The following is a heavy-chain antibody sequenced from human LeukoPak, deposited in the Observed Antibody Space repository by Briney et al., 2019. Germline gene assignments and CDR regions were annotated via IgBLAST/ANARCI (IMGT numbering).Heavy chain of an antibody. J-gene: IGHJ6*02. D-gene: IGHD2-21*01. CDR3: TRGNMSPGSFHGMDV. V-gene: IGHV4-61*01. CDR1: GGSVSSASYS. Sequence: SETLSLTCTVSGGSVSSASYSWTWIRQPPGKGLEWVGEIHQSGSTNYNPSLRSRVIISVDTSKNQFSVRLRSVTAADTAMYFCTRGNMSPGSFHGMDVWGQGTMVT. CDR2: IHQSGST.